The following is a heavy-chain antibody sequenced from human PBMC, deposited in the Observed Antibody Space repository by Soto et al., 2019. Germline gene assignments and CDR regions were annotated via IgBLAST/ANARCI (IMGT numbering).Heavy chain of an antibody. V-gene: IGHV1-69*05. D-gene: IGHD2-15*01. CDR2: IIPIFGTA. CDR1: GGTFSSYA. Sequence: QVQLVQSGAEVKKPGSSVKVSCKASGGTFSSYAISWVRQAPGQGLEWMGGIIPIFGTANYAQKFQGRVTXTXXXSXRTAYMELSSLRYEATAVYYCARHPGGRGYYYGMDVWGQGTTVTVSS. CDR3: ARHPGGRGYYYGMDV. J-gene: IGHJ6*02.